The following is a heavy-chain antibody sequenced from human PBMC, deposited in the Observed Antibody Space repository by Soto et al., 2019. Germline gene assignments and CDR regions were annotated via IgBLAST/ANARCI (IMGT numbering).Heavy chain of an antibody. Sequence: LEILSLTCTVSGGSVSSGSRYWSWIRQPPGKGLEWIGYIYYSGGTNYNPSFKSRVTISVDTSKNQFSLKLSSVTAADTAVYYCARVDSSAVTFDYWGQGTLVTVSS. CDR3: ARVDSSAVTFDY. CDR2: IYYSGGT. D-gene: IGHD3-22*01. V-gene: IGHV4-61*01. CDR1: GGSVSSGSRY. J-gene: IGHJ4*02.